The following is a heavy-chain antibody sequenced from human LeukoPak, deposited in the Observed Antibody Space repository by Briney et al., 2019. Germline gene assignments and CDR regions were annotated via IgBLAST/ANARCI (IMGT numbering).Heavy chain of an antibody. Sequence: GGSLRLSCAASGITVTTYAMHWVRQAPGKGLEWVAVISYNGSNKNYVDSVKGRFTIYRDYSKNTVYLQMNSLRAEDTAVYYCARDLTDSTGVTGGWFDPWGQGTLVTVSS. CDR3: ARDLTDSTGVTGGWFDP. V-gene: IGHV3-30*03. D-gene: IGHD1-1*01. CDR1: GITVTTYA. CDR2: ISYNGSNK. J-gene: IGHJ5*02.